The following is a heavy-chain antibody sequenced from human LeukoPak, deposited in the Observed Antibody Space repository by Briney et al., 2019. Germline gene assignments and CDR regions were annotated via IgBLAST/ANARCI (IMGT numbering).Heavy chain of an antibody. V-gene: IGHV4-59*08. D-gene: IGHD3-10*02. J-gene: IGHJ6*02. CDR2: IYYSGTT. Sequence: PSETLSLTCTVSGGSISSYYWGWIRRPPGKGLEWIGYIYYSGTTNYNPSLKSRVTISVDTSKNQFSLKLSSVTAADTAVYFCTRHMSYYYGMDVWGQGTTVTVSS. CDR1: GGSISSYY. CDR3: TRHMSYYYGMDV.